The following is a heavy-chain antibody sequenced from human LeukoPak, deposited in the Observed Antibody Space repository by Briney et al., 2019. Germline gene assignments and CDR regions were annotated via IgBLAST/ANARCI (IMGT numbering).Heavy chain of an antibody. V-gene: IGHV1-69*06. D-gene: IGHD3-10*01. CDR1: GGTFGNFA. CDR3: ARAVRKRDRGSVTYYYYYMDV. J-gene: IGHJ6*03. Sequence: SVKVSCKASGGTFGNFAFSWVRQAPGQGLEWMGGIIPLYNTANSAEKFRGRVTFSADKSTSTAYMEMSSLRSEDTAVYYCARAVRKRDRGSVTYYYYYMDVWGKGTTVTISS. CDR2: IIPLYNTA.